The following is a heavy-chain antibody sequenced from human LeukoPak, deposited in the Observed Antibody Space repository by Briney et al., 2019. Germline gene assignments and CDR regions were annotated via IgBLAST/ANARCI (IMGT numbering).Heavy chain of an antibody. CDR3: ARPQYSGSYLGVDY. V-gene: IGHV3-33*01. D-gene: IGHD1-26*01. Sequence: GGSLRLSCAASGFTFSSYGMHWVRQAPGKGLEWVAVIWYDGSNKYYADSVKGRFTISRDNSKNTLYLQMNSLRAEDTAVYYCARPQYSGSYLGVDYWGQGTLVTVSS. CDR1: GFTFSSYG. J-gene: IGHJ4*02. CDR2: IWYDGSNK.